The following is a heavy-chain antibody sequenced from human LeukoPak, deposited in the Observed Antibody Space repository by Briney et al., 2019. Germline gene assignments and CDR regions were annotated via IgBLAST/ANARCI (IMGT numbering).Heavy chain of an antibody. J-gene: IGHJ4*02. V-gene: IGHV3-7*05. CDR3: ARAANTAAGTPTLAIDY. D-gene: IGHD6-13*01. Sequence: GGSLRLSCAASGFTFTSYSMTWVRQAPGRGLEWVARIKEDGSHIYYVDSVKGRFTISRDNAKNSLYLQMSSLRAEDTAVYYCARAANTAAGTPTLAIDYWGQGTLVTVSS. CDR1: GFTFTSYS. CDR2: IKEDGSHI.